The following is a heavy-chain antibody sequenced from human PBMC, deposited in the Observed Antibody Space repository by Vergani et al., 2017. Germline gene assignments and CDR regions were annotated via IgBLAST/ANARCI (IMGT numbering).Heavy chain of an antibody. D-gene: IGHD3-22*01. J-gene: IGHJ4*02. CDR3: AHTASNYYDSSGYWGYFDY. CDR1: GFSLSTSGMC. V-gene: IGHV2-70*15. CDR2: IAWDDDK. Sequence: QVTLRESGPALVNPTQTLTLTCTFSGFSLSTSGMCVSWIRQPPGKALEWLARIAWDDDKYYSTSLKTRLTISKDTSKIQVVLTMTNMDPVDTATYYCAHTASNYYDSSGYWGYFDYGGQGTLVTVSS.